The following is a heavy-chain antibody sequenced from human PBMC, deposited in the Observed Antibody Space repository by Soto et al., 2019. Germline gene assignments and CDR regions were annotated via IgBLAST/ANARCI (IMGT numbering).Heavy chain of an antibody. J-gene: IGHJ5*02. V-gene: IGHV4-39*01. CDR3: ARTRYGDYVDNWFDP. D-gene: IGHD4-17*01. CDR2: IYYSGTT. Sequence: SETLSLTCTVSGGSISSSRYYWGWIRHPPGKELEWIGSIYYSGTTFYNPSLKSRVTISVDTSKNQFSLNLSSVTAADTAVYYCARTRYGDYVDNWFDPWGHGTMVTV. CDR1: GGSISSSRYY.